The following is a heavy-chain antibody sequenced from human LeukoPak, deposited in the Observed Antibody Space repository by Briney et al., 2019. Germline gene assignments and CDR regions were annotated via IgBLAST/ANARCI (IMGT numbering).Heavy chain of an antibody. CDR2: ISDFSGTI. Sequence: GGSLRLSCAASGFTFTSYSMSWVRQAPGKGLEWIPYISDFSGTIYYADSVKGRFTISRDNAKNSVYLQMNSLRAEDTAMYYCARDGSSWYGGYWGQGTLVTVSS. J-gene: IGHJ4*02. D-gene: IGHD6-13*01. CDR1: GFTFTSYS. CDR3: ARDGSSWYGGY. V-gene: IGHV3-48*01.